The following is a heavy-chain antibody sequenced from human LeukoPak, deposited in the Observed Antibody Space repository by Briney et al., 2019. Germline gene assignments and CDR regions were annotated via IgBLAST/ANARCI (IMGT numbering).Heavy chain of an antibody. CDR1: GFIFITYS. D-gene: IGHD2-15*01. CDR2: ISRISSTK. CDR3: ARWDGYCTGGSCYSYSDY. J-gene: IGHJ4*02. Sequence: GGSLRLSCAASGFIFITYSMNWFRQAPGKGLEWVSYISRISSTKYYADSVKGRFTISRDNAKNSLYLQMNSLRVEDTAVYYCARWDGYCTGGSCYSYSDYWGQGTLVTVSS. V-gene: IGHV3-48*04.